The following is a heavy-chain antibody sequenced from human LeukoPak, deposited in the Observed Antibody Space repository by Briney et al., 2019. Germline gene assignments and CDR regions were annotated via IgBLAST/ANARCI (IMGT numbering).Heavy chain of an antibody. Sequence: GGSLRLSCAASGFTFSSYGMHWVRQAPGKGLEWVAFIRYDGSNKYYADSVKGRFTISRDNSKNTLYLQMNSLRAEDTAVYYCARGGAFCSVDGCYSGRNWFDPWGQGTLVTVSS. CDR2: IRYDGSNK. CDR1: GFTFSSYG. CDR3: ARGGAFCSVDGCYSGRNWFDP. D-gene: IGHD2-15*01. J-gene: IGHJ5*02. V-gene: IGHV3-30*02.